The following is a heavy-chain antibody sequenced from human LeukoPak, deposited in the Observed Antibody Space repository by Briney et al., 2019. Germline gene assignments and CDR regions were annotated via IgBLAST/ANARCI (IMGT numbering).Heavy chain of an antibody. V-gene: IGHV3-74*01. J-gene: IGHJ4*02. Sequence: GGSLRLSCAASGFTFSSYWMHWVRQAPGKGLVWGSRINSDGRSTSYTDSVKGRFTISRDNAKNTLYLQMNSLRAEDTAVYYCARDYDFDDYWGQGTLVTVSS. CDR1: GFTFSSYW. CDR3: ARDYDFDDY. D-gene: IGHD3-3*01. CDR2: INSDGRST.